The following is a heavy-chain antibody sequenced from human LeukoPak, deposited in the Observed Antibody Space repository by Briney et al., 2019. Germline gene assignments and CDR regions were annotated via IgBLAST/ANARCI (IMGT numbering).Heavy chain of an antibody. Sequence: GGSLRLSCAASGFTFSTYAMSWVRQAPGKGLEWVSAISVSGGTYYADSVKGRFSISRDSSKNTLFLQMNSLRAEDTAVYFCAKPSHWGDYGSGCFNLWGRGTLVTVSS. CDR2: ISVSGGT. CDR3: AKPSHWGDYGSGCFNL. D-gene: IGHD3-10*01. V-gene: IGHV3-23*01. J-gene: IGHJ2*01. CDR1: GFTFSTYA.